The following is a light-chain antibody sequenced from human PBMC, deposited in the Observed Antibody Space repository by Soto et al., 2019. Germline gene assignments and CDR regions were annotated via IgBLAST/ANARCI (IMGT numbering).Light chain of an antibody. CDR2: GAS. CDR1: QSVSSSY. V-gene: IGKV3-20*01. J-gene: IGKJ5*01. Sequence: EIVLTQSPGTLSLSPGERATLSCRASQSVSSSYLAWYQQKPGQAPRLLIYGASSRATGVPARFSGSGSGTDFTLTITSLQPEDFATYYCQHYNIWPPVTFGQGTRLEI. CDR3: QHYNIWPPVT.